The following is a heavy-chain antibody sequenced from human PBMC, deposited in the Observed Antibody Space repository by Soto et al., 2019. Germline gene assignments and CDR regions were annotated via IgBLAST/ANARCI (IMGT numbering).Heavy chain of an antibody. Sequence: GASVKVSSKASRCTFTKYGISWVRQAPGQGLEWMGWISAYNGNTNYAQKLQGRVTMTTDTSTSTAYMELRSLRSDDTAVYYCAREDPVWLVFDYWGQGTLVTVSS. CDR3: AREDPVWLVFDY. CDR2: ISAYNGNT. D-gene: IGHD6-19*01. J-gene: IGHJ4*02. V-gene: IGHV1-18*01. CDR1: RCTFTKYG.